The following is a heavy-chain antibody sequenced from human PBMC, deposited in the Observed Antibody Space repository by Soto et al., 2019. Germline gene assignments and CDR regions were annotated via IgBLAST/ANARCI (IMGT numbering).Heavy chain of an antibody. CDR3: ARHDPYGEHFPYGMDV. V-gene: IGHV5-10-1*01. CDR2: IDPTDSYT. J-gene: IGHJ6*02. Sequence: GESLKISCKASGYSFTTHRISWVRQVPGKGLEWMGRIDPTDSYTNYSPSFQGHVTISADKSISTAYLQWSSLKASDTAMYYCARHDPYGEHFPYGMDVWGQETTVTLS. CDR1: GYSFTTHR. D-gene: IGHD3-3*02.